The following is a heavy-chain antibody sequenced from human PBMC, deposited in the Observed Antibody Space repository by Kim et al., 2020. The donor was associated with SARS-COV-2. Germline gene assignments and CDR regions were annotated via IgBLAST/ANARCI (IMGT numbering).Heavy chain of an antibody. CDR3: AREGYYDSSGHFDY. J-gene: IGHJ4*02. V-gene: IGHV4-59*01. D-gene: IGHD3-22*01. Sequence: PSLKSRVTISVDTSKTQCSLKLSSVTAADTAVYYCAREGYYDSSGHFDYWGQGTLVTVSS.